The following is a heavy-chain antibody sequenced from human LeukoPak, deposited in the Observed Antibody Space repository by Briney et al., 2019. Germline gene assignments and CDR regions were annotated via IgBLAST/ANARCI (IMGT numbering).Heavy chain of an antibody. Sequence: ASVKGSCKVSGYTLTELSMHWVRQAPGKGLEWMGGFDPEDGETIYAQKFQGRVTMTEDTSTDTAYMELSSLRSEDTAVYYCATDGIAEAGTAPLFWGQGTLVTVSS. V-gene: IGHV1-24*01. CDR3: ATDGIAEAGTAPLF. CDR1: GYTLTELS. J-gene: IGHJ4*02. D-gene: IGHD6-13*01. CDR2: FDPEDGET.